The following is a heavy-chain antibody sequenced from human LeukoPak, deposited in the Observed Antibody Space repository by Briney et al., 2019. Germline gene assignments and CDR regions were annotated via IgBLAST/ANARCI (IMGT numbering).Heavy chain of an antibody. Sequence: GGSLRLSCAASGFTVSAYAMAWIRQAPGKGLEWVSTIYDDNTYYADSVKGRFAISTDNSKNTLYLQMNSLRVEDTAVYFCAARKVRGVWFYLDYWGQGTLVTVSS. CDR2: IYDDNT. CDR1: GFTVSAYA. CDR3: AARKVRGVWFYLDY. D-gene: IGHD3-10*01. V-gene: IGHV3-23*01. J-gene: IGHJ4*02.